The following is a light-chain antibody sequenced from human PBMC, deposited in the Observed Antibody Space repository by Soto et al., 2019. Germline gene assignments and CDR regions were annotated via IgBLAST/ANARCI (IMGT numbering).Light chain of an antibody. V-gene: IGKV3-20*01. J-gene: IGKJ2*01. CDR2: GAS. CDR1: RRITWSY. Sequence: IVLTQSPGILSLSPGERATLSCRASRRITWSYLAWYQKKPGQAPRLLIYGASRRHSGIPDRFSGSGSGTDFTLTITTLEPEDSAVYYCQHYVTSPYTFGQGTKLEI. CDR3: QHYVTSPYT.